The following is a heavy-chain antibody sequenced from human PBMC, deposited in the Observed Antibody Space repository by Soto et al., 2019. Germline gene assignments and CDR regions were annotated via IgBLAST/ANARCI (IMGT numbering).Heavy chain of an antibody. CDR1: GFTFSNYG. CDR2: VSANNGHT. V-gene: IGHV1-18*01. D-gene: IGHD5-12*01. Sequence: ASVKVSCKASGFTFSNYGLNWVRQAPGQGLEWMGWVSANNGHTNYAQKFQGRVTMTTDTSTSTAYMGLKSLRSDDTAVYYCARGGFSGYYPGLYGMDVWGQGTTVTVSS. CDR3: ARGGFSGYYPGLYGMDV. J-gene: IGHJ6*02.